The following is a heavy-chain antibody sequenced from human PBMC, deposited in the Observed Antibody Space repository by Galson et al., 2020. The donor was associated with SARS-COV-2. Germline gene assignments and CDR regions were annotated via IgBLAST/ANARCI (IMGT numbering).Heavy chain of an antibody. Sequence: GESLKISCAASGFTFSSYAMSWVRQAPGKGLEWLSAISGSGGSTYYADSVKGRFTISRDNSKNTLYLQMNSLRAEDTAVYYCAKDVPAFSWELLSAGPESIFDYWGQGTLVTVSS. CDR3: AKDVPAFSWELLSAGPESIFDY. D-gene: IGHD1-26*01. J-gene: IGHJ4*02. CDR1: GFTFSSYA. CDR2: ISGSGGST. V-gene: IGHV3-23*01.